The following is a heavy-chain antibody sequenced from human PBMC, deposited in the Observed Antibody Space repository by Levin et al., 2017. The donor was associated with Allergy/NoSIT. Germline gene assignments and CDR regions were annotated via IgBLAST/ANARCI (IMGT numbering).Heavy chain of an antibody. CDR2: ISGSGDST. D-gene: IGHD6-6*01. J-gene: IGHJ6*02. V-gene: IGHV3-23*01. Sequence: GESLKISCAASGVTFSNYAMSWVRRAPGKGLEWVSAISGSGDSTYYADSVKGRFTISRDNSKNTVFLQMNSLRAEDTAVYYCAKDSAARGALNYYYYGMDVWGQGTTVTVSS. CDR1: GVTFSNYA. CDR3: AKDSAARGALNYYYYGMDV.